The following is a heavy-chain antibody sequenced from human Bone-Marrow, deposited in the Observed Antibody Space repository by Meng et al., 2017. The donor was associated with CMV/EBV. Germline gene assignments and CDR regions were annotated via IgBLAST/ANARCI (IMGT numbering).Heavy chain of an antibody. CDR2: IYWDDDK. CDR3: AHPRGWAFDY. Sequence: QLTLKESGPHMGKPTQTLTLTCTFSWFSRSTRGVGVGWIRQPPGKALEWLALIYWDDDKRYSPSLKSRLTITKDTSKNQVVLTMTNMDPVDTATYYCAHPRGWAFDYWGQGTLVTVAS. J-gene: IGHJ4*02. CDR1: WFSRSTRGVG. D-gene: IGHD6-19*01. V-gene: IGHV2-5*02.